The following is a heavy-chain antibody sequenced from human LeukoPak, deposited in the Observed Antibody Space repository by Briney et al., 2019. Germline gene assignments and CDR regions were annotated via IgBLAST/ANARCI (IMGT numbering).Heavy chain of an antibody. D-gene: IGHD4/OR15-4a*01. Sequence: GGSLRLSCTASGFTFGDYAMSWFRQAPGKGLEWVAVISYDGSDKYSADSVKGRFTISRDNSKNTLYLQMNSLRGEDTAVYYCARRAGAYSHPYDYWGQGTLVTVSS. CDR3: ARRAGAYSHPYDY. CDR1: GFTFGDYA. J-gene: IGHJ4*02. CDR2: ISYDGSDK. V-gene: IGHV3-30*04.